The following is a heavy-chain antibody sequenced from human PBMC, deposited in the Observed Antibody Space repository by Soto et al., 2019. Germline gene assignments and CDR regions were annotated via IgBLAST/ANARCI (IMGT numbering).Heavy chain of an antibody. J-gene: IGHJ6*02. CDR3: ARTFPYYDFWSGYYKDYYYYGMDV. Sequence: EVQLVESGGGLIQPGGSLRLSCAASGFTVSSNYMSWVRQAPGKGLEWVSVIYSGGSTYYADSVKGRFTISRDNSKNTLYLQMNSLRAEDTAVYYCARTFPYYDFWSGYYKDYYYYGMDVWGQGTTVTVSS. V-gene: IGHV3-53*01. CDR1: GFTVSSNY. CDR2: IYSGGST. D-gene: IGHD3-3*01.